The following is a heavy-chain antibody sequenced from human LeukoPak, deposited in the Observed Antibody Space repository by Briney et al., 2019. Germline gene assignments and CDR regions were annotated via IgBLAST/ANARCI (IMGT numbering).Heavy chain of an antibody. V-gene: IGHV3-48*01. Sequence: GGSLRLSCGASGITFSSYSMNWVRQAPGKGLEWVSYISSSGSTKYYADSVKGRFTISRDNARNSLYLQMNSLRAEDTAVYYCARQNTPHGNFDYWGQGILVTVSS. CDR3: ARQNTPHGNFDY. CDR2: ISSSGSTK. CDR1: GITFSSYS. D-gene: IGHD1-26*01. J-gene: IGHJ4*02.